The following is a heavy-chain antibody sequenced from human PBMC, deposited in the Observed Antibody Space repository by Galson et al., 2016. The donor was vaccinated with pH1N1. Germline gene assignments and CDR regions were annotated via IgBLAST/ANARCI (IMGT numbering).Heavy chain of an antibody. J-gene: IGHJ4*02. CDR1: GFTFSRYG. V-gene: IGHV3-30*03. Sequence: SLRLSCAASGFTFSRYGLHWVRQAPGKGLEWVGGISYDGKKKYYSDSVTGRFTVPRDNSKNTLYLHMSSLRADDTAIYFCARDHEEVSLEWLFGYWGQGTLVTVSS. CDR2: ISYDGKKK. CDR3: ARDHEEVSLEWLFGY. D-gene: IGHD3-3*01.